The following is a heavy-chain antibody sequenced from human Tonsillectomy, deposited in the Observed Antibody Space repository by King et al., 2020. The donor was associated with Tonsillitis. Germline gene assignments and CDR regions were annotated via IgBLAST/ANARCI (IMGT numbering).Heavy chain of an antibody. Sequence: VQLVESGGGLVKPGGSLRLSCAASGFPFSSYSMNWVRQAPGKGLEWVSCISRNSTYIYYADSVKGRFTISRDNAKNSLFLQMSSLRAEDSAVYYCARGPHGTTVTSYYYYYMDVWGKGTTVTVSS. CDR1: GFPFSSYS. CDR2: ISRNSTYI. V-gene: IGHV3-21*01. D-gene: IGHD4-11*01. J-gene: IGHJ6*03. CDR3: ARGPHGTTVTSYYYYYMDV.